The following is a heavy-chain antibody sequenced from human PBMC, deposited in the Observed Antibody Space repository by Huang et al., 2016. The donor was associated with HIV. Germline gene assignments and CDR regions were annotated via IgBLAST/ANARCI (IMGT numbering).Heavy chain of an antibody. CDR3: AREGQGYAMDV. J-gene: IGHJ6*02. CDR1: GYTFTSYS. CDR2: INPDVDST. Sequence: QVQLVQSGAEVKKPGASVKVSCKTSGYTFTSYSLHWVRQAPGQGLEWMGIINPDVDSTSYAPKFQGRVTMTRDTSTSTVYMELSSLRSEDTAMYYCAREGQGYAMDVWGQGTTVTVSS. V-gene: IGHV1-46*01.